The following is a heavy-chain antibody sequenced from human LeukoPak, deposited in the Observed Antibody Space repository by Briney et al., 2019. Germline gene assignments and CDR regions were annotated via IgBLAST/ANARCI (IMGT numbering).Heavy chain of an antibody. J-gene: IGHJ4*02. Sequence: PGGPLRLSCAASGFTFSSYAMHWVRQAPGKGLEWVAVISYDGSNKYYADSVKGRFTISRDNSKNTLYLQMNSLRAEDTAVYYCAREEVRGVLGYWGQGTLVTVSS. CDR2: ISYDGSNK. CDR1: GFTFSSYA. V-gene: IGHV3-30-3*01. D-gene: IGHD3-10*01. CDR3: AREEVRGVLGY.